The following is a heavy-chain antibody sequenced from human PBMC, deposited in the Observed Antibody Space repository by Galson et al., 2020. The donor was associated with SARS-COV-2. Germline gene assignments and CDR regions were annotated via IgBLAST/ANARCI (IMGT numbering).Heavy chain of an antibody. D-gene: IGHD4-17*01. CDR2: ISSDGGST. J-gene: IGHJ2*01. Sequence: GESLKISCAASGFTFSTYAMHWVRQAPGKGLEYVSSISSDGGSTYYADSVKGRFTISRDNSRNTLYLQMGHLRVEDMAVYYFARRTYGDPPRLYFDLWGRGTLVPVSS. CDR3: ARRTYGDPPRLYFDL. CDR1: GFTFSTYA. V-gene: IGHV3-64*02.